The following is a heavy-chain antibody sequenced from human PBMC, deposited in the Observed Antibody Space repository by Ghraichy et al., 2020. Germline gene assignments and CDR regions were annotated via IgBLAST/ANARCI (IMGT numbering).Heavy chain of an antibody. CDR2: IRQDGSEK. V-gene: IGHV3-7*01. D-gene: IGHD3-22*01. CDR1: GFTFSMYL. J-gene: IGHJ6*04. CDR3: AREQAASSCYYFYYYGMDV. Sequence: GGSLRLSCAASGFTFSMYLMSWVRQAPGKGLEWVANIRQDGSEKYYVDSVKGRFTISRDNAKNSLYLQMNSLRAEDTAVYYCAREQAASSCYYFYYYGMDVACNRTTVTFSS.